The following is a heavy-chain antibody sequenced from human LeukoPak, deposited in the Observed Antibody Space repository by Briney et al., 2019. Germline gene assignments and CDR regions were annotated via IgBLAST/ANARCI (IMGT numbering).Heavy chain of an antibody. CDR2: INSDGSGT. CDR3: ARDSFSGWRGSFDY. J-gene: IGHJ4*02. CDR1: GFTFSSYW. Sequence: GGSLRLSCAASGFTFSSYWMHWVRQAPGKGLVWVSRINSDGSGTGYADSVKGRFTISRDNAKNTLYLQMNSLRAEDTAVYYCARDSFSGWRGSFDYWGQGTLVTVSS. D-gene: IGHD6-19*01. V-gene: IGHV3-74*01.